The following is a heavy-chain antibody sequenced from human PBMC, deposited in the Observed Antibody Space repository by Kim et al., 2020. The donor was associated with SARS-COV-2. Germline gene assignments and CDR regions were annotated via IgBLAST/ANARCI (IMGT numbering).Heavy chain of an antibody. CDR2: IKQDGSEK. CDR1: GFTFSSYW. CDR3: ARVSSWTENWFDP. J-gene: IGHJ5*02. Sequence: GGSLRLSCAASGFTFSSYWMSWVRQAPGKGLEWVANIKQDGSEKYYVDSVKGRFTISRDNAKNSQYLQMNSLRAEDTTVYYCARVSSWTENWFDPWGQGTLVTVSP. D-gene: IGHD6-13*01. V-gene: IGHV3-7*01.